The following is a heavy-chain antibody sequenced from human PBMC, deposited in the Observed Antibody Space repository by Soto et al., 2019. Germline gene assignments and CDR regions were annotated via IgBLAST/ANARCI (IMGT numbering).Heavy chain of an antibody. D-gene: IGHD1-1*01. V-gene: IGHV4-4*07. CDR1: GASISGFY. CDR3: GREGTTPFRDWFGP. CDR2: IYATGTT. J-gene: IGHJ5*02. Sequence: SETLSLTCTVSGASISGFYWSWIRKSAGKGLEWIGRIYATGTTDYNPSLNSRVMMSVDTSKKQFSLKLRSVTAAETAVYYCGREGTTPFRDWFGPWGQGISVTVS.